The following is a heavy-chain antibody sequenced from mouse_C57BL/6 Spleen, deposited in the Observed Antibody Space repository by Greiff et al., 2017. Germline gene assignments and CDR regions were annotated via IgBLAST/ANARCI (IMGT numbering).Heavy chain of an antibody. V-gene: IGHV1-31*01. CDR3: ARGGTTVVEETWFAY. J-gene: IGHJ3*01. Sequence: LVESGPELVKPGASVKISCKASGYSFTGYYMHWVKQSHGNILDWIGYIYPYNGVSSYNQKFKGKATLTVDKSSSTAYMELRSLTSEDSAVYYCARGGTTVVEETWFAYWGQGTLVTVSA. CDR1: GYSFTGYY. D-gene: IGHD1-1*01. CDR2: IYPYNGVS.